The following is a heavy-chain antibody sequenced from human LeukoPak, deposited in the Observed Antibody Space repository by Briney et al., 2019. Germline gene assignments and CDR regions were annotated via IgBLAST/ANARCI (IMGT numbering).Heavy chain of an antibody. CDR3: AKGRDSYSVTFDY. Sequence: GGSLRLSCAASGFTFSSYAMSWVRQAPGKGLEWVSAISGSGGSTYYADSVKGRFTISRDNSKHTLYLQMNSQRAEDTGVYYCAKGRDSYSVTFDYWGQGTMVTVSS. V-gene: IGHV3-23*01. CDR1: GFTFSSYA. J-gene: IGHJ4*02. CDR2: ISGSGGST. D-gene: IGHD2-21*02.